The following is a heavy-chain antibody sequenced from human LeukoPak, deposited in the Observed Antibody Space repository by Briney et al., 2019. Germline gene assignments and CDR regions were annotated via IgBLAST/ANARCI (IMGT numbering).Heavy chain of an antibody. CDR3: ARGGGYSYGRYSFDY. Sequence: GGSLRLSCAASGFTFSSYWMHWVRQAPGKGLVWVSRINSDGSSTSYADSVKGRFTISRDNAKNTLYLQMNSLRAEDTAVYYCARGGGYSYGRYSFDYWGQGTLVTVSS. J-gene: IGHJ4*02. V-gene: IGHV3-74*01. CDR1: GFTFSSYW. D-gene: IGHD5-18*01. CDR2: INSDGSST.